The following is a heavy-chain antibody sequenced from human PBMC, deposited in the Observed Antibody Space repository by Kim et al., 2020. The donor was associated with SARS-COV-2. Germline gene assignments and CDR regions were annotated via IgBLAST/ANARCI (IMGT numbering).Heavy chain of an antibody. CDR2: ISSDGTIQ. Sequence: GGSLRLSCATSGFTFSRYALHWVRQAPGRGLEWVAVISSDGTIQNYVDSVKGRFTISRDNSKNTIFLQMNSLTPDDTDVYYCARRDFWSAYPFDYWGQGT. J-gene: IGHJ4*02. CDR3: ARRDFWSAYPFDY. V-gene: IGHV3-30-3*01. CDR1: GFTFSRYA. D-gene: IGHD3-3*01.